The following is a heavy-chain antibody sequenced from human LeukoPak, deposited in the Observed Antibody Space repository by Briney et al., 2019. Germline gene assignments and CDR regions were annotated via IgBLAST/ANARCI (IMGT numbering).Heavy chain of an antibody. Sequence: GGSLRLSCAASGFTLSSYEMNWVRQAPGKGLEWVSKISSGGSTIYYADSVKGRFTISRDNAKNSLYLQMNSLRAEDTAVYYCARASWSGYFFDYWGQGTLVAVPS. CDR3: ARASWSGYFFDY. CDR2: ISSGGSTI. D-gene: IGHD3-3*01. J-gene: IGHJ4*02. V-gene: IGHV3-48*03. CDR1: GFTLSSYE.